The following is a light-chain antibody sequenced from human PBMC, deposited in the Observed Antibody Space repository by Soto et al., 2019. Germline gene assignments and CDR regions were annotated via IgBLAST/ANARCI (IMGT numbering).Light chain of an antibody. J-gene: IGLJ1*01. Sequence: QSALTQPASVSGSPGQSITISCTGTTRDVGGHNYVSWYQHHPGKGPKLMIYDVNNRPSGVSSRFSGSKSGNTASLTISGLQAEDEADYYCTSYASCSIPCVFGTGTKVTVL. CDR2: DVN. V-gene: IGLV2-14*03. CDR3: TSYASCSIPCV. CDR1: TRDVGGHNY.